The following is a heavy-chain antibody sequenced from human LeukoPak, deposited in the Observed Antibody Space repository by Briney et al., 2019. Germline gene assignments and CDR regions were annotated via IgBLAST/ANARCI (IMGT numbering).Heavy chain of an antibody. CDR1: GFTFSSYA. J-gene: IGHJ4*02. Sequence: GGSLRLSCAASGFTFSSYAMSWVRQAPGKGLEWVSAISGSGGSTYYADSVKGRFTISRDNSKNTLYLQMNSLRAEDTAVYYCARVAGYYDILTGYCDYWGQGTLVTVSS. CDR2: ISGSGGST. D-gene: IGHD3-9*01. V-gene: IGHV3-23*01. CDR3: ARVAGYYDILTGYCDY.